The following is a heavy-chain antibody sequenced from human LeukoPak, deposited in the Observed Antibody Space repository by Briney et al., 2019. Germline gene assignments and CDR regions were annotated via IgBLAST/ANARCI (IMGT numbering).Heavy chain of an antibody. V-gene: IGHV3-30*02. D-gene: IGHD1-26*01. Sequence: GGSLRLSCAASGFTFSSYSMNWVRQAPGKWLEWVAFMPYDGGNKYYADSVKGRFTISRDNSRNTLYLEMNSLTAEDTAVYYCVKDQGRGTYSFDYWGQGTLVTVSS. CDR3: VKDQGRGTYSFDY. J-gene: IGHJ4*02. CDR1: GFTFSSYS. CDR2: MPYDGGNK.